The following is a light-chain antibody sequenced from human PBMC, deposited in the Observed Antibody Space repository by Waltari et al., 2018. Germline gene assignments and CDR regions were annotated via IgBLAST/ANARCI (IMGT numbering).Light chain of an antibody. V-gene: IGLV2-8*01. Sequence: QSALTQPPSASGSPGQSVTISCTGTSSDVGGYNCVSWYQQHPGKAPKLMIYEVTKRPSGVPDRFSGSKSGNTASLTVSGLQAEDEADYYCSSYAGSNWVFGGGTKLTVL. J-gene: IGLJ3*02. CDR2: EVT. CDR1: SSDVGGYNC. CDR3: SSYAGSNWV.